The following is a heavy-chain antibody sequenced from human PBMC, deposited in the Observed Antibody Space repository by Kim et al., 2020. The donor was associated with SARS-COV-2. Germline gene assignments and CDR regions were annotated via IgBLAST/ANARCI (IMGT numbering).Heavy chain of an antibody. D-gene: IGHD3-16*01. CDR3: ARFGGLGDFDY. Sequence: TYAQGFPGRFVFSLDTSVSTAYLQISSLKAEDTAVYYCARFGGLGDFDYWGQGTLVTVSS. V-gene: IGHV7-4-1*02. J-gene: IGHJ4*02.